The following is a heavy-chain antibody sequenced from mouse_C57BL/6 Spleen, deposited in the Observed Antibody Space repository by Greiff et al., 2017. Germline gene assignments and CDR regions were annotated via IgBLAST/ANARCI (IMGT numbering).Heavy chain of an antibody. CDR1: GYSFTGYY. CDR2: INPSTGGT. J-gene: IGHJ1*03. Sequence: VQLQQSGPELVKPGASVKISCKASGYSFTGYYMNWVKQSPEKSLVWIGEINPSTGGTTYNQKFKATATLTVDKSSSTAYMQLKSLTSEDSAVYYCARRGSPYWYFDVWGTGTTVTVSS. CDR3: ARRGSPYWYFDV. V-gene: IGHV1-42*01.